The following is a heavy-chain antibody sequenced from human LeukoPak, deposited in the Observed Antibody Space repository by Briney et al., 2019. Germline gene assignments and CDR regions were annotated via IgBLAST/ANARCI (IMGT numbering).Heavy chain of an antibody. CDR3: ARGYYYDSSGYYPDY. V-gene: IGHV3-7*01. CDR2: IKQDGSEK. J-gene: IGHJ4*02. Sequence: GGSLRLSCAASGFTFSSYWMSWVRQAPGKGLEWVANIKQDGSEKYYVDSVKGRFTSSRDNAKNSLYPQMNSLRAEDTAVYYCARGYYYDSSGYYPDYWGQGTLVTVSS. D-gene: IGHD3-22*01. CDR1: GFTFSSYW.